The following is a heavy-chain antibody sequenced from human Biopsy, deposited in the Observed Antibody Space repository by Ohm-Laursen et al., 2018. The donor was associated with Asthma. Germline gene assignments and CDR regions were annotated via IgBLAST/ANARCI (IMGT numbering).Heavy chain of an antibody. V-gene: IGHV1-3*01. J-gene: IGHJ3*02. Sequence: GASVKVSCKSLGGTFNTYVIGWVRQAPGQGLECMGGINSGNGNTKNSQKFQCRVTITRATPASTAYMDLSRLRSEDTAVYYCGRTYYDFLTGQVNDAFAIWGQGTVVTVSS. D-gene: IGHD3-9*01. CDR1: GGTFNTYV. CDR3: GRTYYDFLTGQVNDAFAI. CDR2: INSGNGNT.